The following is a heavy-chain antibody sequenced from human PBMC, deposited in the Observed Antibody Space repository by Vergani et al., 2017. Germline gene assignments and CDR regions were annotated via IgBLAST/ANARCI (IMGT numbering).Heavy chain of an antibody. CDR2: IDGSGNS. D-gene: IGHD3/OR15-3a*01. Sequence: QVQLQESGPGLVKPSQTLSLTCSVSGVSVSSTAFYWNWIRQPAGKGLEWIGRIDGSGNSNYNPSLESRVTISRDTSKNQFSLKVHSVTAADTAVYYCARGETRTDWLDPWGQGTQVIVSS. CDR3: ARGETRTDWLDP. CDR1: GVSVSSTAFY. V-gene: IGHV4-61*02. J-gene: IGHJ5*02.